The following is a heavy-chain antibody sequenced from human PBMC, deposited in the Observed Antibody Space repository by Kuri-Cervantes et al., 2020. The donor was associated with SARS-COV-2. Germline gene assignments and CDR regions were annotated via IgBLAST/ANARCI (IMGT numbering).Heavy chain of an antibody. V-gene: IGHV1-69*13. CDR3: VKGTAFGFRTTVTELWFDP. CDR1: GGTFSSFL. Sequence: SVKVSCKAIGGTFSSFLFSWVRQAPGQGLEWVGGIIPIFGAANFAQKFQGRVTITADEATSTAYMELSRLRSEDTAVYYCVKGTAFGFRTTVTELWFDPWGQGTLVTVSS. D-gene: IGHD4-11*01. J-gene: IGHJ5*02. CDR2: IIPIFGAA.